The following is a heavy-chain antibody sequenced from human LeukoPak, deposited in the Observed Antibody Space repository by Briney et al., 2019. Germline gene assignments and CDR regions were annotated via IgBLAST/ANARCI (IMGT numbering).Heavy chain of an antibody. D-gene: IGHD2-15*01. V-gene: IGHV4-4*08. Sequence: PSETLSLTCTVSGGSISSYYWSWIRQPPGKGLEWIGRIYTSGSTNYNPSLKSRVTISVDTSKNQFSLKLSSVTAADTAVYYCARGYCSGGSCGGFDPWGQGTLVTVSS. CDR2: IYTSGST. CDR3: ARGYCSGGSCGGFDP. CDR1: GGSISSYY. J-gene: IGHJ5*02.